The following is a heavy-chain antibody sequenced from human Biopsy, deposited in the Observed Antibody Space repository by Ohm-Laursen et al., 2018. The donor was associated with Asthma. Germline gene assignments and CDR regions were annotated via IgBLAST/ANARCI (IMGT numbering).Heavy chain of an antibody. J-gene: IGHJ4*02. CDR3: ARPRWGPYGY. Sequence: ATLSLTCAAPGFNFSYYNMIWVRQAPGEGLGWGAAISSGSDYIFYADSVKGRFTISRDNAKNSLYLQMNSLRDEDTAVYYCARPRWGPYGYWGQGTLVTVSS. CDR2: ISSGSDYI. CDR1: GFNFSYYN. D-gene: IGHD4-17*01. V-gene: IGHV3-21*01.